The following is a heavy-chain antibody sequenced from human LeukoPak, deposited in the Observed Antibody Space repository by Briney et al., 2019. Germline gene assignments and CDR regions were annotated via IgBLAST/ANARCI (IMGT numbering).Heavy chain of an antibody. J-gene: IGHJ3*02. CDR1: GFTFSSYA. CDR2: ISYDGSNK. Sequence: GGSLRLSCAASGFTFSSYAMHWVRQAPGKGLEWVAVISYDGSNKYYADSVKGRFTISRDNSKNTLYLQMNSLRAEDTAVYYCLYDSSGYYSFAFDIWGQGTMVTVSS. V-gene: IGHV3-30*01. CDR3: LYDSSGYYSFAFDI. D-gene: IGHD3-22*01.